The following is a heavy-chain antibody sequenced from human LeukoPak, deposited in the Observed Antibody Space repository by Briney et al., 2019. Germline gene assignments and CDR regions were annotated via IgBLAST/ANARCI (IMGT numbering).Heavy chain of an antibody. D-gene: IGHD3-3*01. CDR1: GFTFSTYW. Sequence: PGGSLRLSCAASGFTFSTYWMSWVRQAPGKGLEWVSAISGSGGSTYYADSVKGRFTISRDNSKNTLYLQMNSLRAEDTAVYYCAKHQYYDFWSGYRDWFDPWGQGTLVTVSS. CDR3: AKHQYYDFWSGYRDWFDP. V-gene: IGHV3-23*01. J-gene: IGHJ5*02. CDR2: ISGSGGST.